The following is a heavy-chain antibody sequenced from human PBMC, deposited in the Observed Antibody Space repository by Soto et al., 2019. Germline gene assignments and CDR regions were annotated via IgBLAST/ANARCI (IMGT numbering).Heavy chain of an antibody. J-gene: IGHJ6*02. CDR1: GGTFSSYV. D-gene: IGHD2-15*01. V-gene: IGHV1-69*12. CDR2: IIPITGPA. Sequence: VQLVQSGAEVKKPGSSVKVSCKASGGTFSSYVISWVRQAPGQGLEWMGGIIPITGPAHYAQKFQGRVTITADESTSTAYMELNSLRSEDTAVFYCAKGGGSSWAMDVCGQGTTVTVSS. CDR3: AKGGGSSWAMDV.